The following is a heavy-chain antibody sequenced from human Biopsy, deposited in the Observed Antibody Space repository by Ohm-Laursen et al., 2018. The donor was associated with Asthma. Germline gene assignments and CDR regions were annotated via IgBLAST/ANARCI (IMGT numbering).Heavy chain of an antibody. CDR3: ARTTYGHDGFDP. CDR2: IYYSGST. CDR1: GGSINIGDYY. Sequence: TLSLTCTVSGGSINIGDYYWSWIRQHPVKGLEWIGHIYYSGSTYYNPSLKSRVSISLDTSKNQFSLSLTSVTDADTAVYYCARTTYGHDGFDPWGQGTLVTVSS. D-gene: IGHD4-17*01. J-gene: IGHJ5*02. V-gene: IGHV4-31*03.